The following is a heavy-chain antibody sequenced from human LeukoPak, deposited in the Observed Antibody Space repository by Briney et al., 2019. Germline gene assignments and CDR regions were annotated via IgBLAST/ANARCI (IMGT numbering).Heavy chain of an antibody. CDR1: GGSFSVYY. CDR2: INHGGST. Sequence: SESLSLTCAVYGGSFSVYYWSWIRQPPGKGLEWIGEINHGGSTNYSPSLKSRVTISVDTSKNQFSLKLSSVTAADTAVYYCARGGVRRLPNSWGQGTLVTVTS. J-gene: IGHJ4*02. D-gene: IGHD2-8*01. CDR3: ARGGVRRLPNS. V-gene: IGHV4-34*01.